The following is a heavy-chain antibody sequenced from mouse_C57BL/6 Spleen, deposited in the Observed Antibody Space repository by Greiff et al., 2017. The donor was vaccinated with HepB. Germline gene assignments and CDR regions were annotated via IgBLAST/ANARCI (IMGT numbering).Heavy chain of an antibody. J-gene: IGHJ1*03. D-gene: IGHD2-1*01. CDR2: INPNNGGT. CDR3: ARGDGNYGYFDV. CDR1: GYTFTDYN. V-gene: IGHV1-18*01. Sequence: VQLQQSGPELVKPGASVKIPCKASGYTFTDYNMDWVKQSHGKSLEWIGDINPNNGGTIYNQKFKGKATLTVDKSSSTAYMELRSLTSEDTVVYYCARGDGNYGYFDVWGTGTTVTVSS.